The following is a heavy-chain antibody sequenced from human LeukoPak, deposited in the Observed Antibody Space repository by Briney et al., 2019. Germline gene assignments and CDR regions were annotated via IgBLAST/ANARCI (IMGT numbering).Heavy chain of an antibody. D-gene: IGHD3-10*01. Sequence: GGSLRLSCAASGFTFSSYAMSWVRQAPGKGLEWVSAISGSGGSTYYADSVKGRFIISRDNAKNSLHLQMNSLGDDDTAVYYCARDEGWFGDWGQGTLVTVSS. CDR1: GFTFSSYA. CDR2: ISGSGGST. CDR3: ARDEGWFGD. V-gene: IGHV3-23*01. J-gene: IGHJ4*02.